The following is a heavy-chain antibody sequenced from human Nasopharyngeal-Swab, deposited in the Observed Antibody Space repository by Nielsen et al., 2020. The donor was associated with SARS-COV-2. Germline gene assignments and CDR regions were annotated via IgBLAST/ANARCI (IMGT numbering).Heavy chain of an antibody. D-gene: IGHD6-19*01. J-gene: IGHJ4*02. CDR2: ISAYNGDT. V-gene: IGHV1-18*01. CDR1: GYTFTSYP. Sequence: ASVKVSCKASGYTFTSYPMNWVRQAPGQGLEWLGWISAYNGDTDHAQRLQGRVTMTTETSTSTAYMELRSLRSDDTAVYYCARQDRSGWYVDYWGQGTPVTVSS. CDR3: ARQDRSGWYVDY.